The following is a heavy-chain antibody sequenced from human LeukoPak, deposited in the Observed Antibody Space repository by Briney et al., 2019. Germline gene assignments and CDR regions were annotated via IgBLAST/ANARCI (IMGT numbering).Heavy chain of an antibody. Sequence: GASVKVSCKASGYTFTSYGISWVRQAPGQGLEWVGWINPNSGGTNYAQKFQGRVTMTRDMSISTAYMELSRLRSDDTAVYYCARGYYYDSSGYYQLDYWGQGTLVTVSS. CDR2: INPNSGGT. V-gene: IGHV1-2*02. CDR3: ARGYYYDSSGYYQLDY. CDR1: GYTFTSYG. D-gene: IGHD3-22*01. J-gene: IGHJ4*02.